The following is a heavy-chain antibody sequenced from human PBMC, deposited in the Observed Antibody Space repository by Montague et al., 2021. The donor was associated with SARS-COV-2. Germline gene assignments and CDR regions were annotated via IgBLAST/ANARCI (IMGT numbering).Heavy chain of an antibody. CDR2: INHTGSA. CDR3: ARGQVTISGVLIFIPAAGHLDV. D-gene: IGHD3-3*01. V-gene: IGHV4-34*01. J-gene: IGHJ3*01. CDR1: SGSFSDYY. Sequence: SETLSLTCAVYSGSFSDYYWTWIRQSPGKGLEWIGEINHTGSATYIPSLKGRATLSRDTSKNQFSLKLQSVTPADTAVYYCARGQVTISGVLIFIPAAGHLDVWGQGTSVTVSS.